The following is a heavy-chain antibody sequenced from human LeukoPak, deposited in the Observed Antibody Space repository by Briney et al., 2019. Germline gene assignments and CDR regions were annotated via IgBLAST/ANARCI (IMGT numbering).Heavy chain of an antibody. Sequence: PGGSLRLSCAASGFTFSSYGRHWVRQAPGKGLEWVAVIWYDGSNKYYADSVKGRFTISRDNSKNTLYLQMNILRAEDTAVYYCARDGPSAVTYAFYIWGQGTMVTVSS. CDR3: ARDGPSAVTYAFYI. CDR1: GFTFSSYG. D-gene: IGHD6-19*01. V-gene: IGHV3-33*01. J-gene: IGHJ3*02. CDR2: IWYDGSNK.